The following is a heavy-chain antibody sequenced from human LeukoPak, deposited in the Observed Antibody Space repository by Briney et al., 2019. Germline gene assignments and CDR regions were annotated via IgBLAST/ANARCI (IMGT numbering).Heavy chain of an antibody. Sequence: PSETLSLTCTVSGGSISSSSFYWGWIRQPPGRGLEWIGSIYYSGSTSYNPSLKSRVTISVDTSKNQFSLKLSSVTAADTAVYYCARGRASSRYCSGGSCYSNNEFFDYWGQGTLVTVSS. V-gene: IGHV4-39*07. CDR3: ARGRASSRYCSGGSCYSNNEFFDY. D-gene: IGHD2-15*01. CDR2: IYYSGST. CDR1: GGSISSSSFY. J-gene: IGHJ4*02.